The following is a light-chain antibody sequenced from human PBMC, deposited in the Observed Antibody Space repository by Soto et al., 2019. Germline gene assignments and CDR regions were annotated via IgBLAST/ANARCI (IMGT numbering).Light chain of an antibody. Sequence: DIPMTQSPSSLSASVGDRVTITCRASQSISSYLNWYQQKPGKAPKLLIYGASRLQSVAPSRFSGSASGTDFTLTISSLQPEDFATYYCQQSYTAPHFGQGTKLEIK. CDR3: QQSYTAPH. V-gene: IGKV1-39*01. CDR1: QSISSY. J-gene: IGKJ2*01. CDR2: GAS.